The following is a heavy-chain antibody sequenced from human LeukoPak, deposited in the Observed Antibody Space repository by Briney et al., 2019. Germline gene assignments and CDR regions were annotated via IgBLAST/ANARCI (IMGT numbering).Heavy chain of an antibody. D-gene: IGHD5-24*01. V-gene: IGHV3-30-3*01. CDR2: ISYDGSNK. CDR1: GFTFSSYA. CDR3: ARGWWLQLSLGLDY. J-gene: IGHJ4*02. Sequence: GGSLRLSCAASGFTFSSYAMHWVRQAPGKGLERGAVISYDGSNKYYADSVKGRFTISRDNSKNTLYLQMNSLRAEDTAVYYCARGWWLQLSLGLDYWGQGTLVTVSS.